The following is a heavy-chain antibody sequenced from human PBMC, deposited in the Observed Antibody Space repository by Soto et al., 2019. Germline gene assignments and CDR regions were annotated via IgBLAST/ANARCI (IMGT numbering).Heavy chain of an antibody. CDR3: AXCRTYTAMPNDYGELDY. Sequence: PGGSLRLSCAASGFTFSSYGMHWVRQAPGKGLEWVAVISYDGSNKYYADSVKGRFTISRDNSKNTLYLQMNSLRAEDTAVYYCAXCRTYTAMPNDYGELDYWGQGTLVTVSS. CDR1: GFTFSSYG. CDR2: ISYDGSNK. J-gene: IGHJ4*02. D-gene: IGHD4-17*01. V-gene: IGHV3-30*18.